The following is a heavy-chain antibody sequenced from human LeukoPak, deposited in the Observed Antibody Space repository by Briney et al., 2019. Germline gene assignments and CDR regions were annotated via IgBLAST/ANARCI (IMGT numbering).Heavy chain of an antibody. Sequence: PGGSLRLSCAASGFTFSSYSMNWVRQAPGKGLEWVAFIRYDGSNKYYADSVKGQFTISRDNSKNTLYLQMNSLRAEDTAVYYCAKCLGSSSWLYYYYYMDVWGKGTTVTISS. CDR3: AKCLGSSSWLYYYYYMDV. D-gene: IGHD6-13*01. J-gene: IGHJ6*03. CDR2: IRYDGSNK. V-gene: IGHV3-30*02. CDR1: GFTFSSYS.